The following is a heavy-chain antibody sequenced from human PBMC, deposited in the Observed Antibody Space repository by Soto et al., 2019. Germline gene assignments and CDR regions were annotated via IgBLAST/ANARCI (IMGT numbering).Heavy chain of an antibody. CDR2: LPEIGSNT. V-gene: IGHV3-23*01. J-gene: IGHJ4*02. D-gene: IGHD7-27*01. CDR1: GFTFSNYC. Sequence: PGGSLRLSCAASGFTFSNYCISWVRQAPGKGLEWVSALPEIGSNTYYADSVKGRFTISRENSKNTLFLEINNLRAGDTAVYCCAKNSGFGANWCFDYWGQGTLVTFSS. CDR3: AKNSGFGANWCFDY.